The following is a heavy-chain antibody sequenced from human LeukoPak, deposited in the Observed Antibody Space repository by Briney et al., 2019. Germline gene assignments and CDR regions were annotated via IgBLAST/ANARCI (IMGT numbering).Heavy chain of an antibody. CDR1: GGTFSSYA. Sequence: ASVKVSCKASGGTFSSYAISWVRQAPGQGLEWMGGIIPIFGTANYAQKFPGRVTITADKSTSTAYMELSSLRSEDTAVYYCATDLDDFWRHGWGQGTLVTVSS. J-gene: IGHJ4*02. D-gene: IGHD3-3*01. CDR2: IIPIFGTA. V-gene: IGHV1-69*06. CDR3: ATDLDDFWRHG.